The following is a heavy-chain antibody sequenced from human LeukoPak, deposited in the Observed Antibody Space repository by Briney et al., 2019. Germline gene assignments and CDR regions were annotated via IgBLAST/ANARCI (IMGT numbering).Heavy chain of an antibody. Sequence: SVKVSCKASGGTFSSYAISWVRQAPGQGLEWMGGIIPIFGTANYAQKFQGRVTITADKSTSTAYMELSSLRSGDTAVYYCAREGSHWNDYHHWGQGTLVTVSS. CDR1: GGTFSSYA. D-gene: IGHD1-1*01. CDR2: IIPIFGTA. CDR3: AREGSHWNDYHH. V-gene: IGHV1-69*06. J-gene: IGHJ5*02.